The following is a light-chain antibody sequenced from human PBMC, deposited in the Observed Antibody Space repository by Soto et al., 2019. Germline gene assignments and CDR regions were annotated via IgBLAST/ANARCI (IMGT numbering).Light chain of an antibody. CDR3: SSYTSFCTSHLV. CDR2: EVS. J-gene: IGLJ2*01. Sequence: QSALTQPASVSGSPGQSITISCTGTSSDVGGYNYVSWYQQHPGKAPKLMIYEVSNRPSGVSNRFSGSKSGNTASLTISGLQAEDETDYYCSSYTSFCTSHLVFGGGTKLTV. V-gene: IGLV2-14*01. CDR1: SSDVGGYNY.